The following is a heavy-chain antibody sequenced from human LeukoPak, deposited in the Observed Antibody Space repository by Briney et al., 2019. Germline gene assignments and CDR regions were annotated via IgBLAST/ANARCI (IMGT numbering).Heavy chain of an antibody. D-gene: IGHD2-2*01. CDR3: ATGGTSWTDEFDY. CDR2: FDPEDGET. J-gene: IGHJ4*02. V-gene: IGHV1-24*01. Sequence: GASVKVSCKVSGYILTELSMHWVRQAPGKGLEWMGGFDPEDGETIYAQKFQGRVTMTEDTSTDTAYMELSSLRSEDTAVYYCATGGTSWTDEFDYWGQGTLVTVSS. CDR1: GYILTELS.